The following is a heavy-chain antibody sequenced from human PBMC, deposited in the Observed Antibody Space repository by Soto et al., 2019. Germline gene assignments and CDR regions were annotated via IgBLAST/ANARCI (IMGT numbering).Heavy chain of an antibody. Sequence: QVQLVQSGAEVKKPGSSVKVSCKASGGTFSSYAISWVRQAPGQGLAWMGGFIPMFNRPHSARKFQGRVTITADESTSTAEMDLSSLRSEAAAVYYCARGQFHHVSNYYYALDVWGQGTTVTVSS. CDR3: ARGQFHHVSNYYYALDV. J-gene: IGHJ6*02. CDR2: FIPMFNRP. CDR1: GGTFSSYA. V-gene: IGHV1-69*01.